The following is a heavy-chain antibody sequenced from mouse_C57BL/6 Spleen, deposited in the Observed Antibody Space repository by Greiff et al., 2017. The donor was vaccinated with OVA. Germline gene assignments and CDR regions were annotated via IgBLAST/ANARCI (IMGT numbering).Heavy chain of an antibody. CDR3: TRGNGYYVDYYAMDY. Sequence: EVQLVESGAGLVKPGGSLKLSCAASGFTFSSYAMSWVRQTPEKRLEWVAYISSGGDYIYYADTVKGRFTISRDNARNTLYLQMSSLKSEDTAMYYCTRGNGYYVDYYAMDYWGQGTSVTVSS. V-gene: IGHV5-9-1*02. D-gene: IGHD2-3*01. J-gene: IGHJ4*01. CDR1: GFTFSSYA. CDR2: ISSGGDYI.